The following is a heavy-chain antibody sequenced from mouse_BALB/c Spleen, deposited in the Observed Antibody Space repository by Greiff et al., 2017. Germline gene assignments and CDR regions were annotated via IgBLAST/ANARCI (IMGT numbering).Heavy chain of an antibody. CDR3: AREGGYGFAY. CDR2: ISSGSSTI. D-gene: IGHD1-2*01. Sequence: EVKLVESGGGLVQPGGSRKLSCAASGFTFSSSGMHWVRQAPEKGLEWVAYISSGSSTIYYADTVKGRFTISRDNPKNTLFLQMTSLRSEDTAMYYCAREGGYGFAYWGQGTLVTVSA. V-gene: IGHV5-17*02. CDR1: GFTFSSSG. J-gene: IGHJ3*01.